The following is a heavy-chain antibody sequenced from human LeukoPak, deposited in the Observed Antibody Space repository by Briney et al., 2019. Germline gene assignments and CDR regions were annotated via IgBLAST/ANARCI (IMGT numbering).Heavy chain of an antibody. CDR1: GYTLTELS. CDR2: FDPEDGET. V-gene: IGHV1-24*01. D-gene: IGHD3-3*01. CDR3: ATGLFGVVIWDWFDP. J-gene: IGHJ5*02. Sequence: ASVKVSCKVSGYTLTELSMHWVRQAPGKGLEWMGGFDPEDGETIYAQKFQGRVTMTEDTSTDTAYMELSSLRSEDTAVYYCATGLFGVVIWDWFDPWGQGTLVTVSS.